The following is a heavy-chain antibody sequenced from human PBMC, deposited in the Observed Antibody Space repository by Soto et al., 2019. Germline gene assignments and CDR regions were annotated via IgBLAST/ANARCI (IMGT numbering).Heavy chain of an antibody. J-gene: IGHJ3*02. V-gene: IGHV1-18*01. D-gene: IGHD3-10*01. CDR3: ARLTMAQDAFDI. CDR1: GYTFTSYG. Sequence: QVQLEQSGAEVKKPGASVKVSCKASGYTFTSYGISWVRQAPGQGLEWMGWISAYNGKTNYAQKLQGRVTMTTDTSTSTAYRELRSLRSDDTAVYSCARLTMAQDAFDIWGQGTMVTVSS. CDR2: ISAYNGKT.